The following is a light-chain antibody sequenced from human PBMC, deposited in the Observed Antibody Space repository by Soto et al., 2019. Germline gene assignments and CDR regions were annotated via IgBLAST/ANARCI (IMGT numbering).Light chain of an antibody. V-gene: IGKV1-5*01. J-gene: IGKJ2*01. Sequence: DIQVTQSPSTLSASVGDTVTITCRASQTISNWLAWYQQKPGKAPKLLIYDVSTLESGVPSRFSGSASWTEFTLTISSLQPDDFATYYCQQHTFGQGTDLEIK. CDR2: DVS. CDR1: QTISNW. CDR3: QQHT.